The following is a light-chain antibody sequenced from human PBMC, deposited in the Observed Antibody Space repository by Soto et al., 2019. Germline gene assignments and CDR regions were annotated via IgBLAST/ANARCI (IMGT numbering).Light chain of an antibody. J-gene: IGKJ4*01. CDR1: QSVGNN. Sequence: EIVLTQSPATLSVSPGERATLSCRASQSVGNNFAWYPQKPGQAPRLLIFATSTRATGVPARFSGSGSGTEFTLTIGSLQSEDFAVYYCQQYGDWPLTFGGGAKVEIE. CDR2: ATS. V-gene: IGKV3-15*01. CDR3: QQYGDWPLT.